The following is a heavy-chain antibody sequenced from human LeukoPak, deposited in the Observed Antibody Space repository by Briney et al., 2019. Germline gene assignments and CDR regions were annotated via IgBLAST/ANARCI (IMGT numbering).Heavy chain of an antibody. Sequence: GGSLRPSCAASGFTFTSYWMYWARQAPGKGLEWVADIKEDGSEKYYVDSVKGRFTISRDNAKNSLYLQMNSLRAEDTAVYYCARSSYYCFDYWGQGTLVTVS. J-gene: IGHJ4*02. CDR1: GFTFTSYW. V-gene: IGHV3-7*01. CDR2: IKEDGSEK. D-gene: IGHD2-21*01. CDR3: ARSSYYCFDY.